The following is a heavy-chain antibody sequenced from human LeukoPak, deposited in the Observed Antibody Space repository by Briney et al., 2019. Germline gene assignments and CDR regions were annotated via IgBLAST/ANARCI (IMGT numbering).Heavy chain of an antibody. D-gene: IGHD3-10*01. Sequence: PSETLSLTCTVSGGSISSSSYYWGWIRQPPGKGLEWIGSIYYSGSTYYNPSLKSRVTISVDTYKNQFSLKLSSVTAADTAVHYCARQVVVRGVLDYFDYWGQGTLVIVSS. V-gene: IGHV4-39*01. CDR3: ARQVVVRGVLDYFDY. CDR2: IYYSGST. J-gene: IGHJ4*02. CDR1: GGSISSSSYY.